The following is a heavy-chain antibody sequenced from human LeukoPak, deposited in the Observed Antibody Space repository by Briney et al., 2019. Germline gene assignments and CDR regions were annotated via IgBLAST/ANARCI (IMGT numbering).Heavy chain of an antibody. Sequence: SETLSLTCAVYGGTFSGYYRSWIRQPPGKGLEWIGEINHSGNTNYKPSLKSRVTIAVDTSKNQFSLKLSSVTAADTAVYYCARDRAYFDYWGQGTLVTVSS. J-gene: IGHJ4*02. V-gene: IGHV4-34*01. D-gene: IGHD3-10*01. CDR3: ARDRAYFDY. CDR2: INHSGNT. CDR1: GGTFSGYY.